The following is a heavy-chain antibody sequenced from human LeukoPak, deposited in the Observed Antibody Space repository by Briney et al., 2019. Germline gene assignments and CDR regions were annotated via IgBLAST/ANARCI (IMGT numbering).Heavy chain of an antibody. J-gene: IGHJ4*02. CDR2: ITVYKGNT. CDR3: ARDLGYSSDSVIDY. Sequence: ASVKVSCKASGYTFTSSGIAWVHQAPGQGLEGMGWITVYKGNTNYAQKLQGRVTMTPDTSTSTAYMELRSLRSDDTAVYYCARDLGYSSDSVIDYWGQGTLVTVSS. CDR1: GYTFTSSG. D-gene: IGHD5-18*01. V-gene: IGHV1-18*01.